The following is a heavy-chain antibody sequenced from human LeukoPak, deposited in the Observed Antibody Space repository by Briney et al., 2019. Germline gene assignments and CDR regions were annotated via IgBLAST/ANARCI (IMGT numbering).Heavy chain of an antibody. CDR1: GFTFSSYS. D-gene: IGHD6-13*01. V-gene: IGHV3-21*01. CDR2: ITTTFYT. CDR3: ARVRANWYEDY. J-gene: IGHJ4*02. Sequence: GGSLRLSCAASGFTFSSYSFNWVRQVPGKGLEWVSSITTTFYTYYTDSVKGRFTISRDNAKNSLYLLMISLRAEDTAVYYCARVRANWYEDYWGRGTLVTVSS.